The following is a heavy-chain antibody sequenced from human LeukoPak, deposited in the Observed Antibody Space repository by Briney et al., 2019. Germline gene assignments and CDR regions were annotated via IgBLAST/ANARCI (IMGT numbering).Heavy chain of an antibody. CDR1: GYTFTSYD. CDR2: MNPNSGNT. Sequence: ASVKVSCKASGYTFTSYDINWVRQATGQGLEWMGWMNPNSGNTGYAQKLQGRVTMTRNTSISTAYMELSSLRSEDTAVYYCARRYYYKTMDVWGQGTTVTVSS. CDR3: ARRYYYKTMDV. J-gene: IGHJ6*02. V-gene: IGHV1-8*01. D-gene: IGHD3-10*01.